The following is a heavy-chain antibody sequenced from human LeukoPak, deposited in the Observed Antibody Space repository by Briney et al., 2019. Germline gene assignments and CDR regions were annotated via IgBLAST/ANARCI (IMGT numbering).Heavy chain of an antibody. V-gene: IGHV1-18*01. D-gene: IGHD3-10*01. CDR3: ARDTYYYGSGSYSYFDY. Sequence: ASVKVSCKASGYTFTSYGISWVRQAPGQGREWRGWISAYNGNTNYAQKLQGRVTMTTDTSTSTAYMELRSLRSDDTAVYYCARDTYYYGSGSYSYFDYWGQGTLVTVSS. CDR1: GYTFTSYG. J-gene: IGHJ4*02. CDR2: ISAYNGNT.